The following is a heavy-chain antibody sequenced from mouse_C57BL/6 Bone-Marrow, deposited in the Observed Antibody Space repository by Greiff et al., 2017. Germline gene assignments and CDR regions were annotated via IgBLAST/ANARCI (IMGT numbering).Heavy chain of an antibody. CDR1: GYTFTSYW. D-gene: IGHD3-2*02. Sequence: QVQLQQPGAELVKPGASVKLSCKASGYTFTSYWMHWVKQRPGRGLEWIGRIDPNSGGTKNNEKFKSKATLTVDKPSSTAYMQRSSLTSEDSAVYYCARGETDAQVPWFAYWGQGTLVTVSA. J-gene: IGHJ3*01. CDR3: ARGETDAQVPWFAY. V-gene: IGHV1-72*01. CDR2: IDPNSGGT.